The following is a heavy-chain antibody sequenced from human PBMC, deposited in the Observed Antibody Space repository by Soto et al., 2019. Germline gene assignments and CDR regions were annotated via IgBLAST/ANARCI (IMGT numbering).Heavy chain of an antibody. CDR1: GYSFTSYW. CDR2: IYPGDSDT. V-gene: IGHV5-51*01. J-gene: IGHJ6*02. CDR3: ARHQGSGWNYYYYGMDV. Sequence: GESLKISCKGSGYSFTSYWSGWVRQMPGKGLEWMGIIYPGDSDTRYSPSFQGQVTISADKSISTAYLQWSSLKASDTAMYYCARHQGSGWNYYYYGMDVWGQGTTVTVSS. D-gene: IGHD6-19*01.